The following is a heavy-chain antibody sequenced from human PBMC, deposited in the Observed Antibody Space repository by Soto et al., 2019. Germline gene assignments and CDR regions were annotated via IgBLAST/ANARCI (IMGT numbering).Heavy chain of an antibody. J-gene: IGHJ4*02. CDR3: ARDASGWSAY. CDR1: GFTFRDYW. D-gene: IGHD6-19*01. CDR2: TKQDGSET. V-gene: IGHV3-7*01. Sequence: EVQLVESGGGLVQPGGSLRLSCAASGFTFRDYWMSWLRQAPGKGLEWVANTKQDGSETHYIDSVKGRFTISRDNAKNTLYIQMNSLRPDDTAVYYCARDASGWSAYWGQGTLVTVSS.